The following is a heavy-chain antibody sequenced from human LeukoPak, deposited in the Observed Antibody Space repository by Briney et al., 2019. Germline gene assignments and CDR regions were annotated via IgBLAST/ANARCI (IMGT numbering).Heavy chain of an antibody. Sequence: PGRSLRLSCAASGLTFSNYAMHWVRKAPGKRLEWVALISYDGSNTYYADSVKGRFTISRDNSKSTLYVQMNSLRAEDTAVYYCARDDRWGWLPAMYFFDYWGQGTLVTVSS. CDR2: ISYDGSNT. J-gene: IGHJ4*02. CDR1: GLTFSNYA. D-gene: IGHD5-12*01. CDR3: ARDDRWGWLPAMYFFDY. V-gene: IGHV3-30-3*01.